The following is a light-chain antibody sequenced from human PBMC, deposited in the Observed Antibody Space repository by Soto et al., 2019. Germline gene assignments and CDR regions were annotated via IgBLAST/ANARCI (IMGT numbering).Light chain of an antibody. Sequence: DIQMTQSPSSLSASVGDRVTITCRASQDISNYLNWYQQRPGKAPKLLIYDAYNLERAVSSRFSGTRSGTHFTFAITSLQPEDVATYYCQQSDSLPITFGQGTRLEI. CDR2: DAY. CDR1: QDISNY. V-gene: IGKV1-33*01. CDR3: QQSDSLPIT. J-gene: IGKJ5*01.